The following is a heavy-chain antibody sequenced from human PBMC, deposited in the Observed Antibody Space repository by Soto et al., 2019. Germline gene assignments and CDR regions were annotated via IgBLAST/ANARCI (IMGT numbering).Heavy chain of an antibody. CDR3: AHAYGGRSLS. V-gene: IGHV2-5*02. D-gene: IGHD1-26*01. Sequence: QITLKESGPTLVKPTQTLTLTCTFSGFSLTTDRVGVGWIRQPPGEALGWLAVIYWDDSKTYRPSLESRLTTPKDTSKTQVALTMTNMDSLDTATYYCAHAYGGRSLSWGQGTLVTVSS. CDR2: IYWDDSK. J-gene: IGHJ5*02. CDR1: GFSLTTDRVG.